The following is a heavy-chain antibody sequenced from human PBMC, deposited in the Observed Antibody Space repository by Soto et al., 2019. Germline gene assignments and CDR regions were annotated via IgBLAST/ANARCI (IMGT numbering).Heavy chain of an antibody. J-gene: IGHJ4*02. D-gene: IGHD2-15*01. CDR2: INPSGGST. Sequence: ASVKVSCKASGYTFTSYHMHWVRQAPGKGLEWMGIINPSGGSTSYAQKFQGRVTMTRDTSTSTVYMELSSLRSEDTAVYYCARAPPHCSGGSCYSDYFDYWGQGTLVTVSS. V-gene: IGHV1-46*03. CDR3: ARAPPHCSGGSCYSDYFDY. CDR1: GYTFTSYH.